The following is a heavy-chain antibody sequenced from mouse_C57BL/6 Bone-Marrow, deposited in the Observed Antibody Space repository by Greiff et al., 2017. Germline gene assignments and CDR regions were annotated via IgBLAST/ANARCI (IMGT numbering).Heavy chain of an antibody. CDR3: VSGSSLWYVDV. Sequence: EVMLVESGGGLVQPKGSLKLSCAASGFTFNTYAMHWVRQAPGKGLEWVAGIRSKSSNYSTYYADSVKDRFTISRDDSQSMLYLQMNNLNTEDTAMYYCVSGSSLWYVDVWGTGTTVTVSS. CDR2: IRSKSSNYST. V-gene: IGHV10-3*01. J-gene: IGHJ1*03. CDR1: GFTFNTYA. D-gene: IGHD1-1*01.